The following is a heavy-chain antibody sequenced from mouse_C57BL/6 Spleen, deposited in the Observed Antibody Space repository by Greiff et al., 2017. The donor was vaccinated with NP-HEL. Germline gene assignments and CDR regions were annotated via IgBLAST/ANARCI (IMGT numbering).Heavy chain of an antibody. V-gene: IGHV1-62-3*01. D-gene: IGHD2-2*01. CDR3: AREGGYDGNYFDY. J-gene: IGHJ2*01. CDR2: IDPNSGGT. CDR1: GYTFTSYW. Sequence: QVQLQQPGAELVKPGASVKLSCKASGYTFTSYWMHWVKQRPGRGLEWIGRIDPNSGGTNYNEKFKGKATLTADKSSSTAYMQFSSLTSEDSAIYYCAREGGYDGNYFDYWGQGTTLTVSS.